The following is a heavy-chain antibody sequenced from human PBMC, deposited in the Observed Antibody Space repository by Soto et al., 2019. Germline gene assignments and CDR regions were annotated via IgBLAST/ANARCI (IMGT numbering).Heavy chain of an antibody. J-gene: IGHJ5*02. CDR1: GGSISSYY. CDR3: ARRVAAAGFWFDT. Sequence: SETLSLTCTVSGGSISSYYWSWIRQPPGKGLEWIGYIYYSGSTNYNPSLKSRVTISVDTSKNQFSLKLSSVTAADTAVYYCARRVAAAGFWFDTWGQGTLVTVSS. D-gene: IGHD6-13*01. V-gene: IGHV4-59*08. CDR2: IYYSGST.